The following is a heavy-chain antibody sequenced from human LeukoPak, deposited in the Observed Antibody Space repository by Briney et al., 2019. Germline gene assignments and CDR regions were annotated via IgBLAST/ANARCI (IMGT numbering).Heavy chain of an antibody. D-gene: IGHD2-2*01. V-gene: IGHV3-53*01. J-gene: IGHJ4*02. CDR1: GFTVSSNY. CDR2: LYYTGTT. CDR3: ARWYCTSSSCYYDY. Sequence: PGGSLRLSCAASGFTVSSNYMSWVRQAPGKGLEWVSVLYYTGTTYYADSVRGRFTISRDNSKNTLHLQMHSLRAEDTAVYYCARWYCTSSSCYYDYWGQGTLVTVSS.